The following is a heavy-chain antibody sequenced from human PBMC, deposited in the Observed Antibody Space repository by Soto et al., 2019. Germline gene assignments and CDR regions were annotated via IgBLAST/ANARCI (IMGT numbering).Heavy chain of an antibody. J-gene: IGHJ4*02. Sequence: GGSLRLSCAASGFTFSSYGMHWVRQAPGKGLEWVAVIWYDGSNKYYADSVKGRFTISRDNSKNTLYLQMNSLRAEDTAVYYCARDLGRGYSYDFDYWGQGTLVTVSS. V-gene: IGHV3-33*01. CDR1: GFTFSSYG. D-gene: IGHD5-18*01. CDR3: ARDLGRGYSYDFDY. CDR2: IWYDGSNK.